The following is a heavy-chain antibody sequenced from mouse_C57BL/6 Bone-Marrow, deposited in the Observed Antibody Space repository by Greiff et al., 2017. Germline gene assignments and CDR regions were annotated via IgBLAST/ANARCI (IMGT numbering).Heavy chain of an antibody. CDR3: TRHLDGGFAY. CDR1: GFTFSDYY. CDR2: ISNGGGST. Sequence: EVQGVESGGGLVQPGGSLKLSCAASGFTFSDYYMYWVRQTPEKRLEWVAYISNGGGSTYYPDTVKGRFTISRDNAKNALYLQMSRLKSEDTAMYYCTRHLDGGFAYWGQGTLVTVSA. J-gene: IGHJ3*01. V-gene: IGHV5-12*01.